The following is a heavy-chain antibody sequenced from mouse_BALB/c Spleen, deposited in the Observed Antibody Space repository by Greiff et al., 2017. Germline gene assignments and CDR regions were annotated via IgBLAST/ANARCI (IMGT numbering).Heavy chain of an antibody. CDR3: TKGNAWFAY. V-gene: IGHV6-6*02. J-gene: IGHJ3*01. D-gene: IGHD2-1*01. CDR2: IRLKSNNYAT. Sequence: DVKLQESGGGLVQPGGSMKLSCVASGFTFSNYWMNWVRQSPEKGLEWVAEIRLKSNNYATHYAESVKGRFTISRDDSKSSVYLQMNNLRAEDTGIYYCTKGNAWFAYWGQGTLVTVSA. CDR1: GFTFSNYW.